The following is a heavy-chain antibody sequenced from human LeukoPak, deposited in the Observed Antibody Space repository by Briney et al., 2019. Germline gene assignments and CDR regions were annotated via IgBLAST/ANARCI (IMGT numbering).Heavy chain of an antibody. V-gene: IGHV4-38-2*02. CDR2: IFHSGTT. Sequence: SETLSLTCTVSGYFISSGYYWSWIRQPPGKGLEWIGSIFHSGTTYYNPSLKSRVTISIHTSNNHFSLKLSSVTAADTAVYYCASGGYFDWLSLFDYWGQGTLVTVSS. J-gene: IGHJ4*02. CDR1: GYFISSGYY. CDR3: ASGGYFDWLSLFDY. D-gene: IGHD3-9*01.